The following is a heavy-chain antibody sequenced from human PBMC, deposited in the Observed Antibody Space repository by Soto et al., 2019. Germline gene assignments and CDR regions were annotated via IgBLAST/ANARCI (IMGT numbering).Heavy chain of an antibody. CDR3: ARLNDDYIWGSYRYTGGWFDP. J-gene: IGHJ5*02. Sequence: SETLSLTCTVSGGSISSYYWSWIRQPPGKGLEWIGYIYYSGSTNYNPSLKSRVTISVDTSKNQFSLKLSSVTAADTAVYYCARLNDDYIWGSYRYTGGWFDPWGQGTLVTVSS. CDR2: IYYSGST. D-gene: IGHD3-16*02. CDR1: GGSISSYY. V-gene: IGHV4-59*08.